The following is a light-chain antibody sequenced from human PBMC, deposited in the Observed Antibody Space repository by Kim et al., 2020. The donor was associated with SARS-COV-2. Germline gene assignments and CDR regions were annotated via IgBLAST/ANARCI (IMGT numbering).Light chain of an antibody. Sequence: PGETFTLTFTCSAGAITSGYYANWFQQKPGQAPRALIFSTTKKHSRTPARFAGSLLGGKAALIVSGVQPEDEAEYYCLLYYGGTMVFGGGTQLTVL. CDR1: AGAITSGYY. CDR2: STT. V-gene: IGLV7-43*01. CDR3: LLYYGGTMV. J-gene: IGLJ2*01.